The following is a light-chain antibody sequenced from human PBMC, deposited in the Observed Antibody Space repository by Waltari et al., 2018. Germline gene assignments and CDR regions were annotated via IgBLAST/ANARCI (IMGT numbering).Light chain of an antibody. CDR2: AAS. CDR3: QQYYSYPS. V-gene: IGKV1-8*01. J-gene: IGKJ4*01. CDR1: QVISSY. Sequence: AIRMTQPPSSFSASTVDSVTITCRASQVISSYLAWYQQKPGKAPKLLIYAASTLQSGVPSRFSGSGSGTDFTLTISCLQSEDFATYYCQQYYSYPSFGGGTKVEIK.